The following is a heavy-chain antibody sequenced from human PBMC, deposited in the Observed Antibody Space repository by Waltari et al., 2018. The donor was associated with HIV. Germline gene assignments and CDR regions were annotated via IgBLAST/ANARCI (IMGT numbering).Heavy chain of an antibody. D-gene: IGHD3-16*01. CDR3: ARGSMMGRVFDS. V-gene: IGHV1-8*01. CDR2: MNPNTGNT. Sequence: QVHLVQSGAEVKKPGASVKVSCKTSGYTFRSFDINWVRQASGQGLEWMGWMNPNTGNTGYAQKFQGRVTMTRNTSITTAYMELNSLRSEDTAIYYCARGSMMGRVFDSWGQGTLVTVSS. J-gene: IGHJ4*02. CDR1: GYTFRSFD.